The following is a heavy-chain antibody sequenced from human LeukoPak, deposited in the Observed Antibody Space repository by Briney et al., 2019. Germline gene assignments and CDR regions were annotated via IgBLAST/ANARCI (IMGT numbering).Heavy chain of an antibody. V-gene: IGHV1-69*05. CDR1: GGTFSSYA. CDR2: IIPTFGTA. D-gene: IGHD3-16*01. J-gene: IGHJ3*02. CDR3: ARLGEAVVDVRHAFDI. Sequence: SVKVSCKASGGTFSSYAISWVRQAPGQGLEWMGGIIPTFGTANYAQKFQGRVTMTRDTSTSTVYMELSSLRSEDTAVYYCARLGEAVVDVRHAFDIWGQGTMVTVSS.